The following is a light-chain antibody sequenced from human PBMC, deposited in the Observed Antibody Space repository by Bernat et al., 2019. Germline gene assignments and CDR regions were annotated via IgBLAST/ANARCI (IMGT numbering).Light chain of an antibody. J-gene: IGKJ3*01. CDR1: QSIGST. Sequence: PGERATLSCRASQSIGSTLAWYQQKPGQAPRLLIYDSSSRATGIPDRFSGSGSGTDFTLTINSLNPEDVGVYYCQKYNDWPFTFGPGTKLDIK. CDR2: DSS. CDR3: QKYNDWPFT. V-gene: IGKV3D-15*01.